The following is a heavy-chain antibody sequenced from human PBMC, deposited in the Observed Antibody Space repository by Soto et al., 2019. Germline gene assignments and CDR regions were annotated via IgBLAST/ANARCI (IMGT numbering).Heavy chain of an antibody. CDR2: ITGNSARI. D-gene: IGHD3-16*01. CDR1: DSTIRRYA. V-gene: IGHV3-23*01. Sequence: RGPLRLSCAASDSTIRRYAMSWVRQAPGKGLEWVSGITGNSARIYYADSVRGRFTISRDNSKNTLYLQMDTLRAEDTAIYYCAKNGDFDYDAFDVWGQGTVVTV. CDR3: AKNGDFDYDAFDV. J-gene: IGHJ3*01.